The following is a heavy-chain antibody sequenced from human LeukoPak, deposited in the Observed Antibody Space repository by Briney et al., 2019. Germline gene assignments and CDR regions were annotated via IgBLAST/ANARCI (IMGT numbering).Heavy chain of an antibody. CDR2: IYYNGNT. J-gene: IGHJ6*02. CDR1: DGSINSYY. D-gene: IGHD1-26*01. V-gene: IGHV4-59*01. Sequence: SETLSLTCSVSDGSINSYYWNWIRRPPGKGLEWIGYIYYNGNTNYSPSLKSRVTMSVDTSKNLFYLKVSSVTAADTAVYYRARGRSNYYGMDVWGQGTTVTVSS. CDR3: ARGRSNYYGMDV.